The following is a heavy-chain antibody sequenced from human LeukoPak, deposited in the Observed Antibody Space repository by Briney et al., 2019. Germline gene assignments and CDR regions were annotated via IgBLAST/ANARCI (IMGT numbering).Heavy chain of an antibody. CDR3: ARALGSDYFDY. CDR2: IWFDGSNK. J-gene: IGHJ4*02. Sequence: GRSLRLSCAASGFIFSSYGIHWVRQAPGRGLEWVAVIWFDGSNKYYTDSVKGRFTISRDNSKNTVYLQMNSLRADDTAVYYCARALGSDYFDYWGQGTLVTVSS. V-gene: IGHV3-33*01. CDR1: GFIFSSYG. D-gene: IGHD7-27*01.